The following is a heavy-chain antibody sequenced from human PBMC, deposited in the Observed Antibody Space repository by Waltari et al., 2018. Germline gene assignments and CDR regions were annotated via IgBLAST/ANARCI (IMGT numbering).Heavy chain of an antibody. J-gene: IGHJ6*02. V-gene: IGHV4-34*01. CDR3: ARGPMLDYGANSGHYYYGMDV. CDR2: INQSGTT. CDR1: GGSFSGYC. D-gene: IGHD4-17*01. Sequence: QVQLQQWGAGLLKPSETLSLTCAVYGGSFSGYCGVWILQSPGKGLEWIGEINQSGTTNYKPSLKSRVTTSVDTSKNQFSLKLSSVTAADTAVYYCARGPMLDYGANSGHYYYGMDVWGQGTTVTVSS.